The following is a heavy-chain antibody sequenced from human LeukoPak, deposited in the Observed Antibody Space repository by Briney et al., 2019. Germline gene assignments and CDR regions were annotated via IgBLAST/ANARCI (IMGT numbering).Heavy chain of an antibody. CDR2: IYTSGST. CDR1: GGSISSYY. J-gene: IGHJ4*02. Sequence: PSETLSLTCTVSGGSISSYYWSWIRQPAGKGLKWIGCIYTSGSTNYNPSLKSRVTISVDTSKNQFSLKLSSVTAADTAVYYCARVPFNYYDSSGSYFDYWGQGTLVTVSS. CDR3: ARVPFNYYDSSGSYFDY. D-gene: IGHD3-22*01. V-gene: IGHV4-4*07.